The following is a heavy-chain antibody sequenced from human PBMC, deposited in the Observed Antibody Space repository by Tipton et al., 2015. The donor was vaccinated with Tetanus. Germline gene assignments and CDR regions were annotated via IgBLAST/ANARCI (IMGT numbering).Heavy chain of an antibody. CDR2: IYSDGARS. V-gene: IGHV3-74*03. J-gene: IGHJ4*02. Sequence: SLRLSCAASGFTFSSYWMHWVRQAPGKGLEWVSHIYSDGARSMYADSVKGRFTISRDNAKNPLYLEMNSLRVEETAVYYCVKDGWLSSTYWDQGTLVTVSS. D-gene: IGHD6-13*01. CDR1: GFTFSSYW. CDR3: VKDGWLSSTY.